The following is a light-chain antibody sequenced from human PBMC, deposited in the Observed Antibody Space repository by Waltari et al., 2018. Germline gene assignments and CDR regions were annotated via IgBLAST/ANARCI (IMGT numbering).Light chain of an antibody. CDR2: DAS. J-gene: IGKJ4*01. Sequence: DIQLTQSPSFLSASVGDRVTMTCRASQGISRYLAWYQQKQGKAPKLLIFDASSLQSGVPSRFSGSGSGTEFTLTISSLQTEDFATYYCQQLNSYPRTFGRGTRVEIK. V-gene: IGKV1-9*01. CDR3: QQLNSYPRT. CDR1: QGISRY.